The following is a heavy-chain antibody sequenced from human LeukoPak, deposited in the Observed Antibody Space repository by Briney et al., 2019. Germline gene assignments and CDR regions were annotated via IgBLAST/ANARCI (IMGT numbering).Heavy chain of an antibody. V-gene: IGHV1-18*01. D-gene: IGHD6-13*01. Sequence: RASVKVSCTASGYTFTSYGISWVRQAPGQGLEWMGWISAYNGNTNYAQKLQGRVTMTTDTSTSTAYMELRSLRSDDTAVYYCARDIDQSYSSSYDFDYWGQGTLVTVSS. J-gene: IGHJ4*02. CDR1: GYTFTSYG. CDR2: ISAYNGNT. CDR3: ARDIDQSYSSSYDFDY.